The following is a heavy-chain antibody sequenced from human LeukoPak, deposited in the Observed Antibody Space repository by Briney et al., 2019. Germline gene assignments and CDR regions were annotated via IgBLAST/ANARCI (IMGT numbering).Heavy chain of an antibody. Sequence: PSETLSLTCAVYGGSLSDHYWSWFRQPPGKGLEWIGYIYSSGSTNYNPSLKSRVTISVDTSKNQFSLRLTSVTAADTAVYYCARHFSVPYFDYWGQGTLVTVSS. CDR2: IYSSGST. V-gene: IGHV4-59*08. CDR1: GGSLSDHY. D-gene: IGHD5/OR15-5a*01. CDR3: ARHFSVPYFDY. J-gene: IGHJ4*02.